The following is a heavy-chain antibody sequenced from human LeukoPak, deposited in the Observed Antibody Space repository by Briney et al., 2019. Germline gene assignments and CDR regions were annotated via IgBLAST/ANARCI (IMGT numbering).Heavy chain of an antibody. V-gene: IGHV4-59*08. CDR1: GGSISSYY. CDR2: IYYGGST. CDR3: ARLRRILPYYFDY. Sequence: SETLSLTCTVSGGSISSYYWSWIRQPPWKGLEWIGYIYYGGSTNYNPSLKSRVTISVDTSKNQFSLKLSSVTAADTAVYYSARLRRILPYYFDYWGQGTLVTVSS. J-gene: IGHJ4*02. D-gene: IGHD4-17*01.